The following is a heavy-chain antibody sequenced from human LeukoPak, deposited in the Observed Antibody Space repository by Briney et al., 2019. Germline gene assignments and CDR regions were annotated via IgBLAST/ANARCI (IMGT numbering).Heavy chain of an antibody. Sequence: GGSLRLSCAASGFTLSSYWMHWVRQTPGKGLVWVSRINSDGNSRTYADSVKGRFTISRDNAKNTLSLQMDSLRAGDTAVYYCARDPAPSGWYDYWGQGTLVTVSS. CDR3: ARDPAPSGWYDY. V-gene: IGHV3-74*01. J-gene: IGHJ4*02. D-gene: IGHD6-19*01. CDR1: GFTLSSYW. CDR2: INSDGNSR.